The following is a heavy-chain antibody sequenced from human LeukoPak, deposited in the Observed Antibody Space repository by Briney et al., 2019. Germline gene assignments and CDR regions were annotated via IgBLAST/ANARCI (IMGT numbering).Heavy chain of an antibody. V-gene: IGHV4-38-2*02. Sequence: SETLSLTCSVSGYAITSGYYWGWIRQTPGKGLEWIGSSYHTGSTLYNPSLKSRVTISVDPSKNQFSLKLSSVIVADTAVYYCARARYSSGWDLDYWGQGTLVTLSS. CDR3: ARARYSSGWDLDY. CDR1: GYAITSGYY. D-gene: IGHD6-19*01. J-gene: IGHJ4*02. CDR2: SYHTGST.